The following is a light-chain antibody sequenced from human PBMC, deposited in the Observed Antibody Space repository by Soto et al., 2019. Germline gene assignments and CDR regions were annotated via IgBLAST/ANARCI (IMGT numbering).Light chain of an antibody. CDR3: QQFHNYPVS. Sequence: AIQLTQSPSSLSASVGDRVTITCRARQGISSSLAWYQQKPGESPKLLIDDASTLESGVPPRFSGSGSGTDFTLTINSRQPEDFATYYCQQFHNYPVSFGGGTKVEIK. CDR2: DAS. V-gene: IGKV1D-13*01. J-gene: IGKJ4*01. CDR1: QGISSS.